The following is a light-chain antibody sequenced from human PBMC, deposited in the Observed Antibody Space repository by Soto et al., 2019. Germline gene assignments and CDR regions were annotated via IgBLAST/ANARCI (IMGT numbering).Light chain of an antibody. CDR1: QSVSNN. J-gene: IGKJ1*01. CDR2: GAS. Sequence: ETVLTQSPATLSVSPGDRATLSCRASQSVSNNLAWYQQRPGQAPRLLIYGASTRATGIPARFSGSGSGTEFTLTISSLQSEDFAVYYCQQYNDWPPWTFGQGTKVDIK. V-gene: IGKV3-15*01. CDR3: QQYNDWPPWT.